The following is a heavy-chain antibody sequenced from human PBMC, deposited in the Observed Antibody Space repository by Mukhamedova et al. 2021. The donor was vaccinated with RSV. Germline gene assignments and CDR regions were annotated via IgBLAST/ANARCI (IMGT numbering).Heavy chain of an antibody. D-gene: IGHD1-26*01. CDR3: ERDQVGIGDY. V-gene: IGHV3-7*01. J-gene: IGHJ4*02. Sequence: KNYVDSAKGRFTISRDNAKNSLYLQMSSLRVEDTAVYYCERDQVGIGDYWGQGTLVTVSS. CDR2: K.